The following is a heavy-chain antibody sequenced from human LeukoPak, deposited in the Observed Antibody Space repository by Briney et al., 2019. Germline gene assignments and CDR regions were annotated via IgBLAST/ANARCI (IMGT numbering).Heavy chain of an antibody. Sequence: PSETLSLTCTVSGGSISSSSYYWGWIRQPPGKGLEWIGSMYSSGSTYYNPSLKSRVTISIDTSKKQFFLKLTFVTAADTAIYYCARHTDYFGSDSPWNFDLWGRGTLVTVSS. D-gene: IGHD3-10*01. CDR3: ARHTDYFGSDSPWNFDL. CDR1: GGSISSSSYY. CDR2: MYSSGST. J-gene: IGHJ2*01. V-gene: IGHV4-39*01.